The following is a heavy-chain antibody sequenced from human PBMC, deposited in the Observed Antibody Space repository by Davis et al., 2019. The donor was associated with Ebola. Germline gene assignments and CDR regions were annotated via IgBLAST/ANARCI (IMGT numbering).Heavy chain of an antibody. CDR3: ARGDIVVTYGMDV. J-gene: IGHJ6*02. CDR1: GGSFSGCY. V-gene: IGHV4-34*01. D-gene: IGHD2-2*01. Sequence: MLGGSLRLSCAVYGGSFSGCYWSWIRQPPGKGLEWIGEINHSGSTNYNPSLKSRVTIPVDTSKNQFSLKLSSVTAADTAVYYCARGDIVVTYGMDVWGQGTTVTVSS. CDR2: INHSGST.